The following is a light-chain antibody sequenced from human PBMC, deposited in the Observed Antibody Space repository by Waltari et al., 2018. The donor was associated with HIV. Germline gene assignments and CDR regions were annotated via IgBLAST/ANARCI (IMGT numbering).Light chain of an antibody. J-gene: IGLJ3*02. CDR2: STN. Sequence: CGFSSGSVSTSYYPSWYQQTPGQAPRTLIYSTNTRSSGVPDRFSGAILGNKAALTITGAQADDESDYYCVLFMGNGIWVFGGGTKLTVL. V-gene: IGLV8-61*01. CDR1: SGSVSTSYY. CDR3: VLFMGNGIWV.